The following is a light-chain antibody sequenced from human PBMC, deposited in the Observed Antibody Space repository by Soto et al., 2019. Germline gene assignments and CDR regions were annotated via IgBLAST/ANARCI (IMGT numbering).Light chain of an antibody. CDR2: DAS. J-gene: IGKJ5*01. Sequence: AIQLTQSPSSLSASVGDRVIITCRASQGVGRALAWYQQKPGKSPKLLIYDASILETGAPARFSCSGSGTDFTLTISTLQPEDFATYYCQQFNGDPSFGQGTRLDIK. CDR1: QGVGRA. V-gene: IGKV1-13*02. CDR3: QQFNGDPS.